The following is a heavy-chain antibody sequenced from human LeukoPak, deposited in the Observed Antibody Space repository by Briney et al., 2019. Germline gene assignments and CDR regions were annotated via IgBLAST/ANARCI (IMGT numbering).Heavy chain of an antibody. V-gene: IGHV5-51*01. CDR1: GYTFTSYW. D-gene: IGHD3-10*01. J-gene: IGHJ4*02. CDR2: IYAGVSKS. CDR3: ARIEGSTFDY. Sequence: GESLKISCKGSGYTFTSYWIGWVRQMPGKGLEWMGIIYAGVSKSKHNPSLQGQVTISADKSISTAYLQWSSLKASDTAIYYCARIEGSTFDYWGEGTLVTAS.